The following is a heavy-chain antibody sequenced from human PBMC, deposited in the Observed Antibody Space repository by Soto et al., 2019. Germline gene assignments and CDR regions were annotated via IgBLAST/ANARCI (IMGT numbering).Heavy chain of an antibody. CDR1: WFTFSGYC. V-gene: IGHV3-23*01. J-gene: IGHJ2*01. Sequence: EVPLLDSGGGLVQPGGSLGPSCGGSWFTFSGYCLTLVRQAPGEGVEWVLAFRGGGDATFYANSVKGRFTISRDNSKNTLYLQMNTLRAEDTAVYYCARKVSGSTGRPDLWYFDLWGRGTLVTVSS. CDR3: ARKVSGSTGRPDLWYFDL. D-gene: IGHD3-10*01. CDR2: FRGGGDAT.